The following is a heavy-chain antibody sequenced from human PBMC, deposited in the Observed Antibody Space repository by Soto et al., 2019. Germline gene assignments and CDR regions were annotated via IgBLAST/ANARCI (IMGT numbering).Heavy chain of an antibody. V-gene: IGHV1-69*02. D-gene: IGHD3-22*01. CDR3: ARAKGDYDSSGYYHYYYGMDV. CDR2: IIPILGIA. Sequence: SVKVSCKASGGTFSSYTISWVRQAPGQGLEWMGRIIPILGIANYAQKFQGRVTITADKSTSTAYMELSSLRSEDTAVYYCARAKGDYDSSGYYHYYYGMDVWG. CDR1: GGTFSSYT. J-gene: IGHJ6*02.